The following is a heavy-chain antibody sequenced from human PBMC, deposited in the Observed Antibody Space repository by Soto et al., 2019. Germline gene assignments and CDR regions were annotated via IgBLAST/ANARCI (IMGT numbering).Heavy chain of an antibody. CDR1: GYTFTSYG. CDR2: ISAYNGNT. J-gene: IGHJ3*02. Sequence: QVQLVQSGAEVKKPGASVKVSCKASGYTFTSYGISWVRQAPGQGLEWMGWISAYNGNTNYAQKLQGRVTMTTDISTSTACMERRRLRSDDTAIYYCARDSPGVQLEILGYAFDIWGQATMVTVSS. CDR3: ARDSPGVQLEILGYAFDI. D-gene: IGHD1-1*01. V-gene: IGHV1-18*01.